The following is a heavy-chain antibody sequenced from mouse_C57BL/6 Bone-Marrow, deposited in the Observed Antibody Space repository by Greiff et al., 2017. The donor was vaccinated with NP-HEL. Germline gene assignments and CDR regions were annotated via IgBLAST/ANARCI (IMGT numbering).Heavy chain of an antibody. CDR3: TGYLTTVVDDSYAMDY. D-gene: IGHD1-1*01. J-gene: IGHJ4*01. CDR2: IRLKSDNYAT. Sequence: EVKLEESGGGLVQPGGSMKLSCVASGFTFSNYWMNWVRQSPEKGLEWVAQIRLKSDNYATPYAESVKGRFTISRDDSKSSVYLQMNNLRAEDTGIYYCTGYLTTVVDDSYAMDYWGQGTSVTVSS. CDR1: GFTFSNYW. V-gene: IGHV6-3*01.